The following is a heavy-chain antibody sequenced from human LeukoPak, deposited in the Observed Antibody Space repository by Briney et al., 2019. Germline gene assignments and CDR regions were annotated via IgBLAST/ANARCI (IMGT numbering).Heavy chain of an antibody. CDR3: AREVAGYYDSSGYFDI. V-gene: IGHV4-30-4*08. D-gene: IGHD3-22*01. CDR1: GGSISSGDYY. CDR2: IYYSGST. J-gene: IGHJ3*02. Sequence: SQTLSLTCTVSGGSISSGDYYWRWIPQPPGKGLEWIGYIYYSGSTYYNPSLKSRVTISVDTSKNQFSLKLSSVTAADPAVYSCAREVAGYYDSSGYFDIWGQGTMVTVSS.